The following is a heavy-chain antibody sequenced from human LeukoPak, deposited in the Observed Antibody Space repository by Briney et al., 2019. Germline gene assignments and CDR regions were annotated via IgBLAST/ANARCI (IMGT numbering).Heavy chain of an antibody. D-gene: IGHD6-13*01. CDR3: ASEISIAAAGTCY. V-gene: IGHV3-21*01. CDR2: ISSISIYI. Sequence: PVGSLRLSCAASGFTFSSYRVNWVRQATGKGLDWVSSISSISIYIYYATSVKSRYTLCSENATESLYLQTKSLRSEQTAVYYFASEISIAAAGTCYWGQGTLVTVSS. J-gene: IGHJ4*02. CDR1: GFTFSSYR.